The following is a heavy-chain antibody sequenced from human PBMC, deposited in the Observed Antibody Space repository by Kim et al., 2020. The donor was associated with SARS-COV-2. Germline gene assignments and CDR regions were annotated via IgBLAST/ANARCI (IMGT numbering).Heavy chain of an antibody. D-gene: IGHD3-22*01. CDR1: GFTFNNAW. V-gene: IGHV3-15*01. Sequence: GGSLRLSCADPGFTFNNAWMSWVRQAPGKGLEWVGRVKPRVDGGTADYVAAVEGRFTISRDGSKNTLYLQMNSLKIEDTAMYYCTTDPGDSSGFGPGYWGQGTPVTVSS. J-gene: IGHJ4*02. CDR2: VKPRVDGGTA. CDR3: TTDPGDSSGFGPGY.